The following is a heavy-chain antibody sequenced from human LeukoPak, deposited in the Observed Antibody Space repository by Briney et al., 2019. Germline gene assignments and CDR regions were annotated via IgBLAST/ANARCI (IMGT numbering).Heavy chain of an antibody. Sequence: GASVKVSCKASGYTFTSYDINWVRQATGQGLEWMGWMNPNRGNTGYAQKFQGRVTITRNTSISTAYMELSSLRSEDTAVYYCARGAASSKYYYYYYYMDVWGKGTTVTVSS. V-gene: IGHV1-8*03. CDR2: MNPNRGNT. J-gene: IGHJ6*03. CDR3: ARGAASSKYYYYYYYMDV. D-gene: IGHD6-13*01. CDR1: GYTFTSYD.